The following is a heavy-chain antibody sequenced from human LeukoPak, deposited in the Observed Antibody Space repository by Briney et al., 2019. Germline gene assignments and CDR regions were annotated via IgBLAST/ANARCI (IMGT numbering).Heavy chain of an antibody. CDR1: GGSFSGYY. D-gene: IGHD2-2*01. V-gene: IGHV4-34*01. CDR2: INHSGST. J-gene: IGHJ4*02. Sequence: SETLSLTCAVYGGSFSGYYWSWIRQPPGKGLEWIGEINHSGSTNYNPSLKSRVTISVDTSKNQFSLKLSSVTVADTAVYYCARGGGRTQLGYCSSTSCKPFDYWGQGTLVTVSS. CDR3: ARGGGRTQLGYCSSTSCKPFDY.